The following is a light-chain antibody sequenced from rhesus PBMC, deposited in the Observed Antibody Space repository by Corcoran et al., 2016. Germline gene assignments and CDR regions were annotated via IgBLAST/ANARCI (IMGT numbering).Light chain of an antibody. J-gene: IGKJ2*01. V-gene: IGKV1-66*01. CDR1: QGINNY. CDR3: HQYCDSPSS. Sequence: DIQMTQSPSSLSASVGDRVTITCRASQGINNYLSRYQQRPGRAPQPLIYYASSLETGVPSRFSGSGSGTAYTLILISLPPDDVATYYCHQYCDSPSSFGRGTKVEIQ. CDR2: YAS.